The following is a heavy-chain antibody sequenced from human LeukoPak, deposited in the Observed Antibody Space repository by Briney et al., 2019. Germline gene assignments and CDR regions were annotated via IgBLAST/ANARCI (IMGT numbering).Heavy chain of an antibody. CDR3: AREVPGYCSSSSCYTDYYYYYMDV. CDR1: GYTFTSYG. J-gene: IGHJ6*03. Sequence: ASVKVSCKASGYTFTSYGISWVRQAPGQGLEWMGWISAYNGNTNYAQKLQGRVTMTTDTSTSTAYMELRSLRSDDTAVYYCAREVPGYCSSSSCYTDYYYYYMDVWGKGTTLSVSS. CDR2: ISAYNGNT. D-gene: IGHD2-2*02. V-gene: IGHV1-18*01.